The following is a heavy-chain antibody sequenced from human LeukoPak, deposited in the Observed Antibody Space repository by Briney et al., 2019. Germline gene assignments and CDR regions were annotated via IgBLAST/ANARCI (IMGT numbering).Heavy chain of an antibody. Sequence: PSETLSLTCAVSVDSSSSHYWTWIRQPPGKGLEWIGYISYIGSTNYNPSLKSRVTISIDTSKNQFSLKLSSVTAADTAVYYCARDLVTVTKGFDIWGQGTMVSVSS. CDR3: ARDLVTVTKGFDI. D-gene: IGHD4-17*01. V-gene: IGHV4-59*11. CDR1: VDSSSSHY. CDR2: ISYIGST. J-gene: IGHJ3*02.